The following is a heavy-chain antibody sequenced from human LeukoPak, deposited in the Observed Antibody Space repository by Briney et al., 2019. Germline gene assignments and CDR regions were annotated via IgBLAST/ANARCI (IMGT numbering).Heavy chain of an antibody. CDR1: GYTFSNFA. Sequence: GGSLRLSCAASGYTFSNFAMSWVRQAPGKGLEWVSTISGGGYSTYYADSVKGRFTISRDNSKNALFLQMDSLRAEDTAVYYCAKPGGPGIAARGAFDLWGQGTMVIVSS. CDR2: ISGGGYST. J-gene: IGHJ3*01. D-gene: IGHD6-25*01. V-gene: IGHV3-23*01. CDR3: AKPGGPGIAARGAFDL.